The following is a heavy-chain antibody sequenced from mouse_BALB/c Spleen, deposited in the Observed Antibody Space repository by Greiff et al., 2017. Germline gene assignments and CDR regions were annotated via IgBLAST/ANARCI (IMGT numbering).Heavy chain of an antibody. V-gene: IGHV5-6-5*01. CDR2: ISSGGST. CDR3: ARITAVVAPFDY. Sequence: EVKLMESGGGLVKPGGSLKLSCAASGFTFSSYAMSWVRQTPEKRLEWVASISSGGSTYYPDSVKGRFTISRDNARNILYLQMSSLGSKDTAMYYCARITAVVAPFDYWGQGTTLTVSS. CDR1: GFTFSSYA. J-gene: IGHJ2*01. D-gene: IGHD1-1*01.